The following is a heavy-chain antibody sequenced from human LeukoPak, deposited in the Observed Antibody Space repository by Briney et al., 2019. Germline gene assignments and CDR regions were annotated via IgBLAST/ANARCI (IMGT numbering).Heavy chain of an antibody. CDR3: AGESERSGWYDY. Sequence: PGGSLRLSCAAPGLITDDYAIHWVRQAPGKGLEWVSLISGDGGSTFYADSVRGRFTISRDNSKNSLSLQMSSLRSEDTALYFCAGESERSGWYDYWGQGTLVTVSS. CDR1: GLITDDYA. CDR2: ISGDGGST. V-gene: IGHV3-43*02. D-gene: IGHD6-13*01. J-gene: IGHJ4*02.